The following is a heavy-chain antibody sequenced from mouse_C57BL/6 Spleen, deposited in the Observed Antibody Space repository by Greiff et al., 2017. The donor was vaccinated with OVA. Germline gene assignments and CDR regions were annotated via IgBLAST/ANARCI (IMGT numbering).Heavy chain of an antibody. CDR2: IHPNSGST. V-gene: IGHV1-64*01. Sequence: QVHVKQPGAELVKPGASVKLSCKASGYTFTSYWMHWVKQRPGQGLEWIRMIHPNSGSTNYNEKFKSKATLTVDKSSSTAYMQLSSLTSEDSAVYYCASPLVGSSPFDYWGQGTTLTVSS. J-gene: IGHJ2*01. D-gene: IGHD1-1*01. CDR1: GYTFTSYW. CDR3: ASPLVGSSPFDY.